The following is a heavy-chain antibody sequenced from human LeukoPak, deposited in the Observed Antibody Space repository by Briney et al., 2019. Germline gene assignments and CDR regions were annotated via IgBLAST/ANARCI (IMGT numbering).Heavy chain of an antibody. CDR1: GYTLTGYY. D-gene: IGHD1-26*01. V-gene: IGHV1-18*04. Sequence: GASVKVSCKASGYTLTGYYMHWVRQAPGQGLEWMGWISGYNGDTKFAQSVQDRVTMTIDKSTRTAYMEMKTLRSDDTATYFCAREWERNFDYWGQGTLVTVSS. CDR3: AREWERNFDY. CDR2: ISGYNGDT. J-gene: IGHJ4*02.